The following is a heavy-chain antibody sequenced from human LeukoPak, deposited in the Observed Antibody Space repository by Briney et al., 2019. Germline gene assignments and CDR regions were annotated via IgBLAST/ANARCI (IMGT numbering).Heavy chain of an antibody. D-gene: IGHD4-17*01. CDR1: GFTFSSYA. V-gene: IGHV3-23*01. J-gene: IGHJ4*02. Sequence: PGGSLRLSCAAYGFTFSSYAMSWVRQAPGNGLEWVSAISGSGGSTYYADSVKGRFTIARDNSKNTLYLQMNSLRAEDTAVYYCAKTFYGDYGDYWGQGTLVTVSS. CDR2: ISGSGGST. CDR3: AKTFYGDYGDY.